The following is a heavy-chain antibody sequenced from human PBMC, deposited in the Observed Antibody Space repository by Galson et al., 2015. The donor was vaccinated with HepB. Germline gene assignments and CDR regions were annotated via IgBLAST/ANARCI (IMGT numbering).Heavy chain of an antibody. V-gene: IGHV3-11*05. CDR2: IRHSGDYT. Sequence: SLRLSCAASGFTFSDYYMTWIRQAPGKGLEWLSYIRHSGDYTDYADSVKGRFTVSRDNAKNSLYLQMNGLRAEDTAVYYCARGGYYSVVDYWGQGTLVAVSS. J-gene: IGHJ4*02. CDR1: GFTFSDYY. CDR3: ARGGYYSVVDY. D-gene: IGHD3-22*01.